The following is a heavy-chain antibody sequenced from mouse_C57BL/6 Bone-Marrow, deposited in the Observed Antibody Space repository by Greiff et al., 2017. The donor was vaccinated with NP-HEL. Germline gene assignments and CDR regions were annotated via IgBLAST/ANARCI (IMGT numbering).Heavy chain of an antibody. D-gene: IGHD2-4*01. J-gene: IGHJ2*01. CDR1: GFTFSSYG. V-gene: IGHV5-6*01. CDR2: ISSGGSYT. CDR3: ARFYYDYFDY. Sequence: EVQLQESGGDLVKPGGSLKLSFAASGFTFSSYGMSWVRQTPDKRLEWVATISSGGSYTYYPDSVKGRFTISRDNAKNTLYMQMSSLKSEDTAMYYFARFYYDYFDYWGQGTTLTVSS.